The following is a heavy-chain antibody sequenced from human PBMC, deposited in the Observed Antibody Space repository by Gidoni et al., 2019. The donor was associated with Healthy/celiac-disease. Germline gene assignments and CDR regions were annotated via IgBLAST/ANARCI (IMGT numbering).Heavy chain of an antibody. CDR2: ISSNGGST. V-gene: IGHV3-64*01. Sequence: EVQLVEAGGGLVKPGGSLRLSCAASGFTFSSYAMHWVRQAPGKGLEYVSAISSNGGSTYYANSVKGRFTISRDNSKIPLYLQMGSLRAEDMAVYYCARQYYDSSGPLTRWGQGTLVTVSS. CDR1: GFTFSSYA. CDR3: ARQYYDSSGPLTR. D-gene: IGHD3-22*01. J-gene: IGHJ4*02.